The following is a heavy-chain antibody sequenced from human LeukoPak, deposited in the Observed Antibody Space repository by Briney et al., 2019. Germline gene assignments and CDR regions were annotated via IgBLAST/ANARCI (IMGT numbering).Heavy chain of an antibody. CDR3: ARHCCSGPAKRVFAI. CDR2: ISYSGNT. V-gene: IGHV4-39*01. D-gene: IGHD2-15*01. J-gene: IGHJ3*02. Sequence: SETLSLTCTVSGGSIISSDYHWGWVRQPPGKGLEWIGTISYSGNTDYNPSLRSRVTISVDTSNNQFSLRLGSVTAADTAVYHCARHCCSGPAKRVFAIWGQGTMVTVSS. CDR1: GGSIISSDYH.